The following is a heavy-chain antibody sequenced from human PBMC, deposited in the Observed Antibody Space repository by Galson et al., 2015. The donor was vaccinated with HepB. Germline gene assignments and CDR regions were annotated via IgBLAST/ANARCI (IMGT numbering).Heavy chain of an antibody. J-gene: IGHJ4*02. Sequence: SVKVSCKASGYTFTSYGISWVRQAPGQGLEWMGWISAYNGNKNYAQKLQGRVTMTPETSTSTAYMELRSLRSDDTAVYYCARVWGHSSSWLRGFGLVGFQSNHDYWGQGTLVTVFS. D-gene: IGHD6-13*01. CDR1: GYTFTSYG. V-gene: IGHV1-18*01. CDR2: ISAYNGNK. CDR3: ARVWGHSSSWLRGFGLVGFQSNHDY.